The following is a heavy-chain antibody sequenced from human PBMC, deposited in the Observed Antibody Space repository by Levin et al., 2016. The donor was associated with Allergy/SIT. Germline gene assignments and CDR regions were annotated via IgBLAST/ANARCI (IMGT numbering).Heavy chain of an antibody. J-gene: IGHJ3*02. CDR1: GFIFGSYS. CDR2: ISSSSGYI. V-gene: IGHV3-21*01. Sequence: GGSLRLSCAASGFIFGSYSMNWVRQSPGKGLEWVSCISSSSGYIYYADSVRGRFTISRDNAKNSLYLQMNSLRAEDTAVYYCARYFRVGGSYPLPFDIWGQGTMVTVSS. D-gene: IGHD1-26*01. CDR3: ARYFRVGGSYPLPFDI.